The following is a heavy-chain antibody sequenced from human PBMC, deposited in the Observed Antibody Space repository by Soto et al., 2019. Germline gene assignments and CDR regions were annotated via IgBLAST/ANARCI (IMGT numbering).Heavy chain of an antibody. CDR1: GYSFTNYG. V-gene: IGHV1-18*01. Sequence: QDQLVQSGAEVKKPGASVTVSCKASGYSFTNYGVTWVRQAPGQGLVWMGWISAFNGNTHYAQNLQGRVTMTTDASTSTAYMELRSLISDDTAVYYCARDRGVAPPVAGNTHYYYYMDVWGKGTTVTVSS. CDR3: ARDRGVAPPVAGNTHYYYYMDV. J-gene: IGHJ6*03. D-gene: IGHD6-19*01. CDR2: ISAFNGNT.